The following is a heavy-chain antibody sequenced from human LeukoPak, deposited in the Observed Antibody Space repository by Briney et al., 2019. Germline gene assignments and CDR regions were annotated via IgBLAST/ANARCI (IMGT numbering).Heavy chain of an antibody. CDR1: GYTFTSYG. D-gene: IGHD1-26*01. CDR3: ARPLLGGSYYSAPGY. Sequence: GASVKVSCKASGYTFTSYGISWVRQAPGQGLEWMGWISAYNGNTNYAQKLQGRVTMTTDTSTSTAYMELRSLRSDDTAVYYCARPLLGGSYYSAPGYWGQGTLVTVSS. CDR2: ISAYNGNT. J-gene: IGHJ4*02. V-gene: IGHV1-18*01.